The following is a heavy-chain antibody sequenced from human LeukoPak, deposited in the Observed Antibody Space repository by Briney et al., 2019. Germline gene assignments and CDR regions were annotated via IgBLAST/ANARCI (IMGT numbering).Heavy chain of an antibody. J-gene: IGHJ4*02. D-gene: IGHD3-9*01. CDR1: GYPFANFA. CDR2: ISDSNGNL. V-gene: IGHV1-18*01. CDR3: ARGTPGYDNDY. Sequence: ASVKVSCKASGYPFANFAVSWVRQAPGQGLEWMGWISDSNGNLNYAERLQGRVTMTRNTSISTAYMELSSLRSEDTAVYYCARGTPGYDNDYWGQGTLVTVSS.